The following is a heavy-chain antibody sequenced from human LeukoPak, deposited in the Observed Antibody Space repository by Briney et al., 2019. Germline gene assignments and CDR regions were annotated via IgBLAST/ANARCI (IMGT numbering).Heavy chain of an antibody. CDR3: ARALYGDYFPYFDY. Sequence: VKVXXKASGYTFTSYAMHWVRQAPGQRLEWMGWINAGNGNTKYSQEFQGRVTITRDTSASTAYMELSSLRSEDMAVYYCARALYGDYFPYFDYWGQGTLVTVSS. J-gene: IGHJ4*02. CDR2: INAGNGNT. V-gene: IGHV1-3*03. D-gene: IGHD4-17*01. CDR1: GYTFTSYA.